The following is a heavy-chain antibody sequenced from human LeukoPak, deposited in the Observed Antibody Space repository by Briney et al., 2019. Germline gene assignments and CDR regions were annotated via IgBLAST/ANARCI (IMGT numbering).Heavy chain of an antibody. V-gene: IGHV1-2*02. D-gene: IGHD4-23*01. CDR2: INPNSGGT. CDR1: GYTFTGYY. CDR3: ARADSVASWFDP. J-gene: IGHJ5*02. Sequence: ASVKVSCKASGYTFTGYYMHWVRQAPGQGLEWMEWINPNSGGTNYAQKFQGRVTMTRNTSISTAYMELSRLISDDTAVYYCARADSVASWFDPWGQGTQVTVSS.